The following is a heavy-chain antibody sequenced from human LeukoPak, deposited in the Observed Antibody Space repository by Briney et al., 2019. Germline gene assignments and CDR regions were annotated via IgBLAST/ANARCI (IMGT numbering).Heavy chain of an antibody. V-gene: IGHV3-7*01. J-gene: IGHJ4*02. Sequence: PGGSLRLSCVASEFTFTDYWMGWVRQAPGKGLEWVANINRDGSETYYMDSVKGRFTISRDNAKNLLYLQMSSLRVEDTAVYYCARSCGSGIYFDYWGQGTLVTVSS. CDR1: EFTFTDYW. CDR2: INRDGSET. D-gene: IGHD3-10*01. CDR3: ARSCGSGIYFDY.